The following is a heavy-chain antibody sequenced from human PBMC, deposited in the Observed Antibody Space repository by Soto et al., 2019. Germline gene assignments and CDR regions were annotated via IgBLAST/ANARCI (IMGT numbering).Heavy chain of an antibody. CDR3: AEGFFTFLEWLAFYGMDG. V-gene: IGHV3-30*18. Sequence: ESGGGVVQPGRSLRLSCAASGFTFSSYGMHWVRQAPGKGLEWVAVISYDGSNKYYADSVKGRFTISRDNSKNTLYLQMNRLRAEDQGVYYCAEGFFTFLEWLAFYGMDGLGQGTTVTVSS. CDR1: GFTFSSYG. CDR2: ISYDGSNK. D-gene: IGHD3-3*02. J-gene: IGHJ6*02.